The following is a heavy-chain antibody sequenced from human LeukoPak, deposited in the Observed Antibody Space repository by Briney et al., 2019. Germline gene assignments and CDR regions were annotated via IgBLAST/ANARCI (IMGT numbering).Heavy chain of an antibody. J-gene: IGHJ4*02. V-gene: IGHV3-30*18. CDR3: AKDSDYDSSGSIDY. Sequence: GGSLRLSCAASGFTFSSYEMNWVRQAPGKGLEWVAVISYDGSNKYYADSVKGRFTISRDNSKNTLYLQMNSLRAEDTAVYYCAKDSDYDSSGSIDYWGQGTLVTVSS. CDR2: ISYDGSNK. CDR1: GFTFSSYE. D-gene: IGHD3-22*01.